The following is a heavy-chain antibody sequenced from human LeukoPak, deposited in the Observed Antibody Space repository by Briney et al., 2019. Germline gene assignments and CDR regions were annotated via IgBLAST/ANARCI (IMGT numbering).Heavy chain of an antibody. J-gene: IGHJ3*02. CDR1: GYTFTSYG. CDR3: ARGFDSSSGWYPAFDI. D-gene: IGHD6-19*01. Sequence: ASVKVSCKASGYTFTSYGISWVRQAPGQGLEWMGWISAYNGNTNYAQKLQGRVTMTTDTSTSTAYMELRSLRSDDTAMYYCARGFDSSSGWYPAFDIWGHGTMGTVSS. V-gene: IGHV1-18*01. CDR2: ISAYNGNT.